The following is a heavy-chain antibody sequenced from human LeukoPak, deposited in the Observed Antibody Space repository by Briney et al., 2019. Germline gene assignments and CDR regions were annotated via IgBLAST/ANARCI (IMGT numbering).Heavy chain of an antibody. CDR1: GGSFSGYY. V-gene: IGHV4-34*01. Sequence: PSXXLSLTCAVYGGSFSGYYWSWIRQPPGKGLEWVGEINHSGSTNYNPSLKSRVTISVDTSKNQFSLKLSSVTAADTAVYYCARDFWYSSRWRSDIWGQGTMVTVSS. D-gene: IGHD6-13*01. CDR3: ARDFWYSSRWRSDI. J-gene: IGHJ3*02. CDR2: INHSGST.